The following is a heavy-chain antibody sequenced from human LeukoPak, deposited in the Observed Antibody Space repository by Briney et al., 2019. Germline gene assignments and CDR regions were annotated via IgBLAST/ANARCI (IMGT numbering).Heavy chain of an antibody. CDR3: ARDVFADSSGGSFDF. D-gene: IGHD3-16*01. CDR1: GFTFSAAS. CDR2: FDTGFGT. Sequence: GGSLRLACAASGFTFSAASLHWVRQAPGRGLEWVSAFDTGFGTYYPDSLKGRFTISRDNSKKSLFLQMNSLRAEDTALYYCARDVFADSSGGSFDFWGQGTLDTVSS. J-gene: IGHJ4*02. V-gene: IGHV3-23*01.